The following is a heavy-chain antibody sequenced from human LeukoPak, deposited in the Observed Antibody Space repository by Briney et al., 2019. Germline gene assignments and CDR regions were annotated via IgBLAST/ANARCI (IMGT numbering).Heavy chain of an antibody. D-gene: IGHD6-13*01. Sequence: GRSLRLSCAASGFTFSSYAMHWVRQAPGKGQEWVAVISYDGSNKYYADSVKGRFTISRDNSKNTLYLQMNSLRAEDTAVYYCARDRYSSRSFELDYWGQGTLVTVSS. V-gene: IGHV3-30*04. CDR1: GFTFSSYA. CDR3: ARDRYSSRSFELDY. CDR2: ISYDGSNK. J-gene: IGHJ4*02.